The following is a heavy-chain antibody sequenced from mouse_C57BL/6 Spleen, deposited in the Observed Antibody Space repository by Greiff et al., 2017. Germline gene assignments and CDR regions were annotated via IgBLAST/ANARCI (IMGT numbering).Heavy chain of an antibody. J-gene: IGHJ2*01. Sequence: EVKLQESGGGLVQPGGSMTLSCVASGFTFSNYWMNWVRQSPEKGLEWVAQIRLKSDNYATHYAESVKGRFTISRDDSKSSVYLQMNHLRAEDTGIYYCTVITTLVFDYWGQGTTLTVSS. CDR3: TVITTLVFDY. V-gene: IGHV6-3*01. CDR1: GFTFSNYW. D-gene: IGHD1-1*01. CDR2: IRLKSDNYAT.